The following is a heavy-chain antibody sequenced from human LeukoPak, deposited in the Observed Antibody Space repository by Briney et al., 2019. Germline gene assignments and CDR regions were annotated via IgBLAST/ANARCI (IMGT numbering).Heavy chain of an antibody. D-gene: IGHD2-2*01. CDR3: ARDVTALDS. CDR1: GFTFSSYW. Sequence: PGGSLRLSCAASGFTFSSYWMSWVRQAPEKGLEWVANINQGGSEKYYVDSVRGRFTISRDSAKNSLYLQMNSLRADDTAVYYCARDVTALDSWGQGTLVTVSS. CDR2: INQGGSEK. J-gene: IGHJ4*02. V-gene: IGHV3-7*01.